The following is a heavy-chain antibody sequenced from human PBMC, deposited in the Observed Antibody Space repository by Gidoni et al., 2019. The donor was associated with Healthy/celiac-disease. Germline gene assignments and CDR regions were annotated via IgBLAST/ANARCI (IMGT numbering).Heavy chain of an antibody. D-gene: IGHD3-3*01. J-gene: IGHJ6*03. CDR3: ARDSGRNDFWSGYDYYYYMDV. V-gene: IGHV1-69*01. CDR1: GGTLSSYA. CDR2: IIPIFGTA. Sequence: QVQLVQSGAEVKKHGSSVKVSCKASGGTLSSYAISWVRQAPGQGLAWMGGIIPIFGTANYAQKFQGRVTITADESTSTAYMELSSLRSEDTAVYYCARDSGRNDFWSGYDYYYYMDVWGKGTTVTVSS.